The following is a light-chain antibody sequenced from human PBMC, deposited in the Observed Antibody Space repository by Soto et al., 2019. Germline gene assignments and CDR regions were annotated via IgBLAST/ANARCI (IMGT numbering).Light chain of an antibody. CDR2: GNN. Sequence: QSVLTQPPSVSEAPRQRVTISCSGSSSNIGNNTVNWYQQLPGTAPKLLIYGNNQRPSGVPDRFSGSKSGTSASLAISGLQSEDEADYHCAAWDDSLKGPVFGGGTKLTVL. V-gene: IGLV1-44*01. J-gene: IGLJ3*02. CDR3: AAWDDSLKGPV. CDR1: SSNIGNNT.